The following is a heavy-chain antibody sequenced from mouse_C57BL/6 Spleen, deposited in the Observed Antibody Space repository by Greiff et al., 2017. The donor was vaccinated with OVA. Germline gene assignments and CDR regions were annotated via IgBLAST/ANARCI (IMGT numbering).Heavy chain of an antibody. CDR1: GFTFTDYY. V-gene: IGHV7-3*01. Sequence: EVMLVESGGGLVQPGGSLSLSCAASGFTFTDYYMSWVRQPPGKALEWLGFIRNKANGYTTEYSASVKGRFTISRDTSHSILYLQMNALRAEDSTTYYCARSADYYGSSGHWYFDVWGTGTTVTVSS. D-gene: IGHD1-1*01. CDR3: ARSADYYGSSGHWYFDV. J-gene: IGHJ1*03. CDR2: IRNKANGYTT.